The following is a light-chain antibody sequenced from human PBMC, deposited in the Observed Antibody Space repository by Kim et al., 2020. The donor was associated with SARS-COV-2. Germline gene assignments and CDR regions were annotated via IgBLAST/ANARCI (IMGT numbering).Light chain of an antibody. V-gene: IGLV3-1*01. CDR3: QAWDSNIVV. CDR2: QDA. J-gene: IGLJ2*01. Sequence: SYELTQPPSVSVSPGQTATITCSGDNLANKYVCWYHQKAGQSPVLVMHQDARWPAGIPERFSGSNSGTTATLTISGTQPFDEGDFYCQAWDSNIVVFGGG. CDR1: NLANKY.